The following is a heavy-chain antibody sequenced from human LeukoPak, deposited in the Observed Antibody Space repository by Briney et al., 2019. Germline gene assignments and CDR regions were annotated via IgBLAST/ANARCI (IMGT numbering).Heavy chain of an antibody. CDR2: ISGSGGST. D-gene: IGHD7-27*01. J-gene: IGHJ4*02. CDR1: GFTFSSYA. Sequence: GGSLRLSCAASGFTFSSYAMSWVRQAPGKGLEWVSAISGSGGSTYYADSVKGRFTISRDDSKNTLYLQMNSLRAEDTAVYYCAKDGGLWVSAHWGDSWGRGTLVTVSS. CDR3: AKDGGLWVSAHWGDS. V-gene: IGHV3-23*01.